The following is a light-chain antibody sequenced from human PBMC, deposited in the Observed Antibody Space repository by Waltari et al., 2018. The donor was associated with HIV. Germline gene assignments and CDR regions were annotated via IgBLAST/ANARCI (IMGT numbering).Light chain of an antibody. Sequence: EIVMTQSPATLSVSPGERVTLSCRASQSVSSNLAWYQQNPGQAPRLLIYGASTRATGIPARFSGSGSGTEFTLTISSLQSEDFAVYYCQQYNNWPQTFGPGTKVDIK. CDR2: GAS. CDR1: QSVSSN. J-gene: IGKJ3*01. CDR3: QQYNNWPQT. V-gene: IGKV3-15*01.